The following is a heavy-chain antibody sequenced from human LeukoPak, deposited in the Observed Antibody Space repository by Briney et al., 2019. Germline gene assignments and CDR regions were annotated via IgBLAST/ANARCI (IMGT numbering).Heavy chain of an antibody. CDR1: GFTFSNAW. D-gene: IGHD2-15*01. CDR2: IKSKTDGGTT. V-gene: IGHV3-15*01. CDR3: TTDYVALGYCSGGSCYPEHFDY. Sequence: GGSLRLSCAASGFTFSNAWMSWVRQAPGKGLEWVGRIKSKTDGGTTDYAAPVKGRFTISRDDSKNTLYLQMNSLKTEDTAVYYCTTDYVALGYCSGGSCYPEHFDYWGQGTLVTVSS. J-gene: IGHJ4*02.